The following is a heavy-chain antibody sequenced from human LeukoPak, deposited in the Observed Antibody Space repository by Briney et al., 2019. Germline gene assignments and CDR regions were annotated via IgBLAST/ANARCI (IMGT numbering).Heavy chain of an antibody. D-gene: IGHD3-22*01. CDR3: ARGSADSSGYYIDY. Sequence: SQTLSLTCTVSGGSISSGSYYWSWIRQPAGKGLEWIGRIYTSGSTNYNPSLKSRVTISVDTSKNQFSLKLSSVTAADTAVYYCARGSADSSGYYIDYWGQGTLVTVSS. V-gene: IGHV4-61*02. CDR1: GGSISSGSYY. CDR2: IYTSGST. J-gene: IGHJ4*02.